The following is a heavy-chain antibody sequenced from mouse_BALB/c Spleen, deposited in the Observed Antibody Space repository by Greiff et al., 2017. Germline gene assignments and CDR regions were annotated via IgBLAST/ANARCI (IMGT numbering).Heavy chain of an antibody. CDR3: ARCHYLDY. J-gene: IGHJ2*01. CDR1: GFTFSSYA. V-gene: IGHV5-6-5*01. CDR2: ISSGGST. Sequence: EVQVVESGGGLVKPGGSLKLSCAASGFTFSSYAMSWVRQTPEKRLEWVASISSGGSTYYPDSVKGRFTISRDNARNILYLQMSSLRAEDTAMYYCARCHYLDYWGQGTTLTVSS.